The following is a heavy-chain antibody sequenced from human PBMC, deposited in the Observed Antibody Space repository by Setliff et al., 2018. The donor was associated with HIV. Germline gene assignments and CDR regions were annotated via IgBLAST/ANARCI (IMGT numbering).Heavy chain of an antibody. V-gene: IGHV4-4*07. D-gene: IGHD2-21*02. Sequence: PSETLSLTCTVSGGSISGFYWNWIRQSAGKGLQWIGRIYDIGSTKYNPSLKSRVTMSLDTSKNQFSLNLDSVTAADTAVFYCARGVPLLPPHNWGQGTLVTVSS. J-gene: IGHJ4*02. CDR3: ARGVPLLPPHN. CDR1: GGSISGFY. CDR2: IYDIGST.